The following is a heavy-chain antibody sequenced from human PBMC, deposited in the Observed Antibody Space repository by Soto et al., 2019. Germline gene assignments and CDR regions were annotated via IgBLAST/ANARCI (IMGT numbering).Heavy chain of an antibody. CDR2: IWYDGSNK. CDR1: GFTFSSYG. CDR3: ARGGRSYFDWLSSYYGMDV. V-gene: IGHV3-33*01. D-gene: IGHD3-9*01. Sequence: GVSLRLSCAASGFTFSSYGMHWVRQAPGKGLEWVAVIWYDGSNKYYADSVKGRFTISRDNSKNTLYLQMNSLRAEDTAVYYCARGGRSYFDWLSSYYGMDVWGQGTTVTVSS. J-gene: IGHJ6*02.